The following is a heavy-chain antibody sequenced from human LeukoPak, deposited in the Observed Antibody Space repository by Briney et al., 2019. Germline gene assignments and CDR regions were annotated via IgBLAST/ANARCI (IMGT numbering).Heavy chain of an antibody. V-gene: IGHV3-23*01. J-gene: IGHJ6*02. CDR2: IGGGGTT. CDR1: GLTFSTYA. Sequence: GGSLRLSCAASGLTFSTYAMRWIRQAPGKGLEWVSSIGGGGTTSYAGSVKGRFTISRDLSKITVYLQMNSLRAEDTAVYYCAQDRGARYPFGMDVWGQGTTVTVSS. CDR3: AQDRGARYPFGMDV. D-gene: IGHD2-2*01.